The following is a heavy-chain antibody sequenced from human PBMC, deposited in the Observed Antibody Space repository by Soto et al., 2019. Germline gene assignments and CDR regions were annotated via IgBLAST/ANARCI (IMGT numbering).Heavy chain of an antibody. CDR2: IIPILGIA. CDR3: ALVVPAAIGPVP. CDR1: GGTFSIYT. D-gene: IGHD2-2*01. V-gene: IGHV1-69*02. Sequence: QVQLVQSGAEVKKPGSSVKVSCKASGGTFSIYTISWVRQAPGQVLEWMGRIIPILGIANYAQKFQGRVTSTADKATSTAYMDLSSFRSEATAVYYFALVVPAAIGPVPWRKGTLVIVSS. J-gene: IGHJ5*02.